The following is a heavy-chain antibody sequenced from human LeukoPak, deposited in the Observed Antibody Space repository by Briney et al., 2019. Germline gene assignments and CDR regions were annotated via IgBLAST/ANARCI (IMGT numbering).Heavy chain of an antibody. D-gene: IGHD5-18*01. CDR2: ISSSGSTI. V-gene: IGHV3-48*03. J-gene: IGHJ4*02. CDR1: GFTFSSYE. Sequence: GGSLRLSCAASGFTFSSYERNWVRQAPGKGLEWVSYISSSGSTIYYADSVKGRFTISRDNAKNSLYLQMNSLRAEDTAVYYCARHLSGVTGYTYGRGIDYWGQGTLVTVSS. CDR3: ARHLSGVTGYTYGRGIDY.